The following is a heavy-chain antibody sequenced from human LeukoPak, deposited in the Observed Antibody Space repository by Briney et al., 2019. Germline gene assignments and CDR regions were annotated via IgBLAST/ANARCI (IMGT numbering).Heavy chain of an antibody. J-gene: IGHJ6*02. CDR3: AREDVVLVDAVRYYYYGMDV. CDR2: IT. Sequence: ITRYAQKFQDRVTMTRDTSTSTVYMELSSLKSEDTAVYYCAREDVVLVDAVRYYYYGMDVWGQGTTVTVSS. D-gene: IGHD2-8*01. V-gene: IGHV1-46*01.